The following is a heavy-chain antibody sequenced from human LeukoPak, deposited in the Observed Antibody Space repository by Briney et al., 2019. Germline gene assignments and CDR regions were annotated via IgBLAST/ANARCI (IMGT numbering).Heavy chain of an antibody. V-gene: IGHV4-38-2*01. CDR1: DFSISHLYY. CDR2: FYHSRNT. D-gene: IGHD6-6*01. J-gene: IGHJ2*01. Sequence: PSGTLSLTCAVSDFSISHLYYWGWVRQPPGKGLEWICNFYHSRNTYYNPPLKSRVTISVDTSKNEFSLRLNSVTAADTAVYYCARVEWGSVAALDDWYFELWGRGTLVAASS. CDR3: ARVEWGSVAALDDWYFEL.